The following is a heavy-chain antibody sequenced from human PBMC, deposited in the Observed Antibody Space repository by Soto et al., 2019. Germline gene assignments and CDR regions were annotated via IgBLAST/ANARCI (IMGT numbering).Heavy chain of an antibody. CDR3: AREPGAAGDY. D-gene: IGHD6-13*01. CDR1: GYTLTSYY. Sequence: QVQLVQSGAEVKKPGASVKVSCKASGYTLTSYYMHWVRQAPGQGLEWMGIINPSGGSTSYAQKFQGRVTMTRDTSTSTVYMELSSLRSDDTAVYYCAREPGAAGDYWGQGTLVTVSS. CDR2: INPSGGST. V-gene: IGHV1-46*01. J-gene: IGHJ4*02.